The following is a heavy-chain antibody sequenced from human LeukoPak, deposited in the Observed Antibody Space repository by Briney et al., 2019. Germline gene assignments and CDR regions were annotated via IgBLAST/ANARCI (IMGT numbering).Heavy chain of an antibody. Sequence: SVKVSCKASGGTFSSYAISWVRQAPGQGLGWMGGIIPIFGTANYAQKFQGRVTITADESTSTAYMELSSLRSEDTAVYYCARVPTVTTDYYYYMDVWGKGTTVTVSS. CDR2: IIPIFGTA. CDR3: ARVPTVTTDYYYYMDV. CDR1: GGTFSSYA. D-gene: IGHD4-11*01. V-gene: IGHV1-69*01. J-gene: IGHJ6*03.